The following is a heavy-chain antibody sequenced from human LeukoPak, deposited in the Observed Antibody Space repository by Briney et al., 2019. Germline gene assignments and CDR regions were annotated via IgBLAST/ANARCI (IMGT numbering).Heavy chain of an antibody. J-gene: IGHJ4*02. V-gene: IGHV1-8*01. D-gene: IGHD3-9*01. CDR3: ARSPTPTYFDILTGYVY. CDR1: GYTFTSYG. Sequence: ASVKVSCKASGYTFTSYGINWVRQATGQWLEWMGWMNPNSGNTGYAQKFQGRVTMTRNTSISTAYMELSSLRSEDTAVYYCARSPTPTYFDILTGYVYWGQGTLVTVSS. CDR2: MNPNSGNT.